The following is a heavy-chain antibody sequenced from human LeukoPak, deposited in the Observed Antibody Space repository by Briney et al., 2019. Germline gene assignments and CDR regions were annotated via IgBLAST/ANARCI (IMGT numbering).Heavy chain of an antibody. Sequence: GGSLRLSCAASGFTFSTYGMNWVRQAPGKGLEWVSGVSPSGDITYYADSVKGRFTISRDNSKNTLYLQMNSLRAEDTAVYYCARGATDVTRWFDPWGQGTRVTVSS. CDR2: VSPSGDIT. CDR1: GFTFSTYG. J-gene: IGHJ5*02. D-gene: IGHD1-1*01. V-gene: IGHV3-23*01. CDR3: ARGATDVTRWFDP.